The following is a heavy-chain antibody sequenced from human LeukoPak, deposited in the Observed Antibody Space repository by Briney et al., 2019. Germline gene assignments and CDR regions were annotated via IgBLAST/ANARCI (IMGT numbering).Heavy chain of an antibody. CDR3: ARYRGSGWYFNYMDV. J-gene: IGHJ6*03. CDR1: GGSISSYY. V-gene: IGHV4-4*07. D-gene: IGHD6-19*01. Sequence: PSETLSLTCTVSGGSISSYYWSWIRQPAGKGLEWIGRMYITGDTNYNPSLKSRVTISVDTSKNQFSLKLSSVTAADTAAYYCARYRGSGWYFNYMDVWGKGTTVTVSS. CDR2: MYITGDT.